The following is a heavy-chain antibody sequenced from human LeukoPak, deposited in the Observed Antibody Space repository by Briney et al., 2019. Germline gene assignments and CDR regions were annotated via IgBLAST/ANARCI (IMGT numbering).Heavy chain of an antibody. J-gene: IGHJ4*02. Sequence: RASVKVSCKASGYTFTGYYMHWVRQAPAQGLEWMGWINPNSGGTNYAQKFQGRVTMTRATSISTAYMELSTLRSDDTTVYYCARVNIVVVPAALADWGQGTLVTVSS. D-gene: IGHD2-2*01. CDR2: INPNSGGT. CDR1: GYTFTGYY. CDR3: ARVNIVVVPAALAD. V-gene: IGHV1-2*02.